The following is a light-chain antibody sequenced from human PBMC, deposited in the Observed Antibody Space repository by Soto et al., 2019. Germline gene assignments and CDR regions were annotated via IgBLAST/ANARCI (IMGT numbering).Light chain of an antibody. CDR1: SSNIGAGYD. J-gene: IGLJ1*01. CDR3: LSYDSSLSGYV. CDR2: ANT. V-gene: IGLV1-40*01. Sequence: QSVLTQPPSVSGAPGQRVTISCTGSSSNIGAGYDVHWYQQLPGTAPKLLIYANTNRPSGVPDRFSGSKSGTSASLAITGLRAEDEADYYCLSYDSSLSGYVFGTGTKLTVL.